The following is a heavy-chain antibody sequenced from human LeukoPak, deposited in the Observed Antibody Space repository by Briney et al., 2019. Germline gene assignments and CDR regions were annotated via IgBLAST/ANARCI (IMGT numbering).Heavy chain of an antibody. CDR3: AGGITFGGVIVPGLHY. V-gene: IGHV3-66*01. D-gene: IGHD3-16*02. J-gene: IGHJ4*02. Sequence: GGSLRLSCAASGFTVSSNYMSWVRQAPGKGLEWVSVIYSGGSTYYADSVKGRFTISRDNSKNTLYLRMNSLRAEDTAVYYCAGGITFGGVIVPGLHYWGQGTLVTVSS. CDR1: GFTVSSNY. CDR2: IYSGGST.